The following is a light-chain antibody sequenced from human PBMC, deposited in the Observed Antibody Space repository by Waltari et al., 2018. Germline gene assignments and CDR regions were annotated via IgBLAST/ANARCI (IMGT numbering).Light chain of an antibody. CDR2: RDT. J-gene: IGLJ2*01. V-gene: IGLV3-27*01. CDR3: YAAADNNLGV. CDR1: VLANKY. Sequence: SFELTQTSSLSVSPGQTVRISCSGDVLANKYARWFQQKPGQAPVLIIFRDTERPSGIPERFAGSSSGTTATLIIRGAQVEDEGDYYCYAAADNNLGVFGGGTKVTV.